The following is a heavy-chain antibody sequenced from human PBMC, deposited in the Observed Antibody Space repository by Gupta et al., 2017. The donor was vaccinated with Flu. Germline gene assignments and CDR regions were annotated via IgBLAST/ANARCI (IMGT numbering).Heavy chain of an antibody. D-gene: IGHD6-13*01. CDR3: AKDSSSWPFDY. J-gene: IGHJ4*02. V-gene: IGHV3-30*18. Sequence: QVQLVESGGGEVQPGRSRRLSCTASGFTFSNYPMHWVRQAPGKGLEWVAMISYDGLKKNHSDSVKGRFTISRDNSKNTLYLQMNSLRPEDTAVYYCAKDSSSWPFDYWGQGTLVSVSS. CDR1: GFTFSNYP. CDR2: ISYDGLKK.